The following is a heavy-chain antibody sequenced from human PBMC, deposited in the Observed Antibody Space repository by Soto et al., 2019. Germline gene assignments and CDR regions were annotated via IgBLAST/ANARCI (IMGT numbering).Heavy chain of an antibody. CDR1: GYSSTHNG. CDR3: ATDDMNRGRFDF. V-gene: IGHV1-18*01. CDR2: ININRGDV. Sequence: GASVKVSCKASGYSSTHNGISWVRRAPGQGLEWMGWININRGDVNHAPKFQGRVTLTTDTSTTTAYMELRSLRLDDTAVYFCATDDMNRGRFDFWGHGTLVTVSS. J-gene: IGHJ4*01.